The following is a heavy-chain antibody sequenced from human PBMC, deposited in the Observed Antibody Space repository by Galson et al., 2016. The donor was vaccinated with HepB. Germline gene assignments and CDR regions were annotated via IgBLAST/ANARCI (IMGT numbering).Heavy chain of an antibody. D-gene: IGHD1-1*01. V-gene: IGHV5-51*01. J-gene: IGHJ4*02. Sequence: QSGAEVKKPGESLKISCQGSGYSFTTHWIGWVRQMPGKGLELMGIIHPEDPEARYSPSFQGQVIMSIDKSISTAYLQWSRLKASDSAMYYCAKQSGGGWKKEFDHWGQGTLVTVSS. CDR2: IHPEDPEA. CDR1: GYSFTTHW. CDR3: AKQSGGGWKKEFDH.